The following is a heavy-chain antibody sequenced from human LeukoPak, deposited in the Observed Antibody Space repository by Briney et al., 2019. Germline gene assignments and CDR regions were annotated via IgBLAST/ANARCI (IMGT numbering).Heavy chain of an antibody. J-gene: IGHJ4*02. CDR1: GGYISSYY. V-gene: IGHV4-59*01. D-gene: IGHD3-22*01. CDR2: IYYSGST. CDR3: ARGLGYFDY. Sequence: SETLSLTCTVSGGYISSYYWSWIRQPPGKGLEWIGYIYYSGSTNYNPSLKSRVTISVDTSKNQFSLKLSSVTAADTAVYYCARGLGYFDYWGQGTLVTVSS.